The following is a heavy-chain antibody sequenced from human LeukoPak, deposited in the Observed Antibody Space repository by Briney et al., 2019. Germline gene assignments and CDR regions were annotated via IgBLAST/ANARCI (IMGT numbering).Heavy chain of an antibody. J-gene: IGHJ5*02. CDR1: GGSISNYY. V-gene: IGHV4-59*01. CDR3: AREVVVPASGWFDH. CDR2: IYYSGNT. Sequence: SETLSLTCTVSGGSISNYYWTWIRQPPGKGLEWIGYIYYSGNTNYNPSLKSRVTISVDTSKNQFSLKLSSVSAADTAVYYCAREVVVPASGWFDHWGQGTLVTVSS. D-gene: IGHD2-2*01.